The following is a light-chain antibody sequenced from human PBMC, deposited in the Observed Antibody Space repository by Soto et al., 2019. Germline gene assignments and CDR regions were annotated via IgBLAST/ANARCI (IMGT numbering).Light chain of an antibody. Sequence: LVLTQSPGTLSLSPGERATLSCRASQSISAGYLAWYQQRPGQGPRLLIYAASNRATGIPDRFSGSGSGTDFTLTISRLEAEDFAEYYCQKYGSSWTFGQGTKVEIK. J-gene: IGKJ1*01. CDR2: AAS. CDR1: QSISAGY. V-gene: IGKV3-20*01. CDR3: QKYGSSWT.